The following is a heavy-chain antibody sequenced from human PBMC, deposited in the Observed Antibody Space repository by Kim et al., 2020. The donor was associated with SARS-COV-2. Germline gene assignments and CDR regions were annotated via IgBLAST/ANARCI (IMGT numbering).Heavy chain of an antibody. V-gene: IGHV7-4-1*02. Sequence: PTYAQGITGRFVFSLDTSVSTAYLQISSLKAEDTAVYYCASGGAVAGFDYWGQRTLVTVSS. CDR2: P. CDR3: ASGGAVAGFDY. D-gene: IGHD6-19*01. J-gene: IGHJ4*02.